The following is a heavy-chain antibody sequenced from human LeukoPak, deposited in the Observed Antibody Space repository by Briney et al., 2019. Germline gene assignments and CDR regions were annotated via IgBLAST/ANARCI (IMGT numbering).Heavy chain of an antibody. CDR1: GFTFSSYD. CDR3: ARALSDFWSGYYTPLYYFDY. CDR2: IGTAGDT. Sequence: GGSLRLSCAASGFTFSSYDMHWVRQATGKGLEWVSAIGTAGDTYYPGSVKGRFTISRENAKNSLYLQMNSLRAEDTAVHYCARALSDFWSGYYTPLYYFDYWGQGTLVTVSS. J-gene: IGHJ4*02. D-gene: IGHD3-3*01. V-gene: IGHV3-13*01.